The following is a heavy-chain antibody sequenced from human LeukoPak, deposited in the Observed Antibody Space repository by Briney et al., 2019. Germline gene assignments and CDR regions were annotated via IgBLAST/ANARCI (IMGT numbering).Heavy chain of an antibody. CDR3: ARDRGTWNDDGFDY. D-gene: IGHD1-1*01. CDR2: IYISGST. V-gene: IGHV4-4*07. J-gene: IGHJ4*02. CDR1: GYSISSGYY. Sequence: PSETLSLTCTVSGYSISSGYYWGWIRQPAGKGLEWIGRIYISGSTNYNPSLKSRVTMSVDTSKNQFSLKLSSVTAADTAVYYCARDRGTWNDDGFDYWGQGTLVTVSS.